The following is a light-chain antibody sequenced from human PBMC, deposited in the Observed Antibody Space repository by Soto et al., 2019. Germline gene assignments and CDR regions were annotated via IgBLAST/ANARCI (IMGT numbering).Light chain of an antibody. Sequence: EIVLTQSPGTLSLSPGERATLSCRASQSLSSSYLAWYQQKPGQAPRLLIYGASSRATGIPDRFSGSGSGTDFTLTINSLEPEDFAVYSCQQYGSPPLTFGGGTKVEIK. CDR2: GAS. V-gene: IGKV3-20*01. J-gene: IGKJ4*01. CDR1: QSLSSSY. CDR3: QQYGSPPLT.